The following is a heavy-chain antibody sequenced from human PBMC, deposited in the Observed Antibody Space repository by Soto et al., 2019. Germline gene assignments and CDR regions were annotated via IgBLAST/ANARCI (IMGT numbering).Heavy chain of an antibody. J-gene: IGHJ6*02. CDR2: IKQDGSEK. CDR1: GFTFSSYW. Sequence: SGFTFSSYWMSWVRQAPGKGLEWVANIKQDGSEKYYADSMKGRFIFSRDNSKNTSYLQMNSLRAKDTAVYYCARVVCTGNNCRPYAYYPMDVWGPGTTVTVSS. V-gene: IGHV3-7*01. CDR3: ARVVCTGNNCRPYAYYPMDV. D-gene: IGHD2-8*02.